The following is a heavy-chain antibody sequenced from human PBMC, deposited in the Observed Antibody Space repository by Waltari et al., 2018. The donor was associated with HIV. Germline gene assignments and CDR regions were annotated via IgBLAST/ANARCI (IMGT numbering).Heavy chain of an antibody. Sequence: EVQLVESGGNLVQPGGSLRPSCAVSGFTFTRYWMHWVRQAPGKGLAWVSRINSDGSSIRYADSVKGRFTISRDNAKNTLYLQMNSLRDEDTAVYYCAKEAGDRGYFQHWGQGTLVTVSS. CDR1: GFTFTRYW. CDR2: INSDGSSI. V-gene: IGHV3-74*01. CDR3: AKEAGDRGYFQH. J-gene: IGHJ1*01. D-gene: IGHD3-10*01.